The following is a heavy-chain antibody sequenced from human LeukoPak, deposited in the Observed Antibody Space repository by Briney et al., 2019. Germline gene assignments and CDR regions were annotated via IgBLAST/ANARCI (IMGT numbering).Heavy chain of an antibody. CDR2: IKQDGSEK. Sequence: GGSLRLSCAASGFTFSSYWMNWVRQAPGKGLEWVANIKQDGSEKYYVDSVKGRFTISRDNAKNSLYLQMNSLRAEDTAVYYCAREYIRVVDSPYYFDYWGQGTPVTVSS. D-gene: IGHD1-14*01. J-gene: IGHJ4*02. CDR3: AREYIRVVDSPYYFDY. V-gene: IGHV3-7*01. CDR1: GFTFSSYW.